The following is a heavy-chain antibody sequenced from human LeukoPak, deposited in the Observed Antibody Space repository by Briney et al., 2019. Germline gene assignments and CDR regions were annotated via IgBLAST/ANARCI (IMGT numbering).Heavy chain of an antibody. CDR3: GKGSLAVAATPLDF. CDR2: ISSRSTTI. J-gene: IGHJ4*02. Sequence: GGSLRLSCTASGFYFSNSFMSWVRQAPGKGLEWISYISSRSTTIYYADSVKGRFTISRDNGKNTVYLQMNNLRVDDTAVFYCGKGSLAVAATPLDFWGQGALVTVSS. CDR1: GFYFSNSF. V-gene: IGHV3-11*01. D-gene: IGHD6-19*01.